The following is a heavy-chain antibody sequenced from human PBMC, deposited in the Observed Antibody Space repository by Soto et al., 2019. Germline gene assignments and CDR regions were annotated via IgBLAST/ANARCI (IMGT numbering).Heavy chain of an antibody. V-gene: IGHV1-69*12. Sequence: QVQLVQSGAEVKKPGSSVKVSCKASGDTYSSYEINWVRQAPGLGLEWMGGIVPVYGTANYAPKFQGRVTLIADVSTGTTYMELSSLRSEDTAVYFCAREAAPQSSGWHYWGQGTLVTVSS. CDR1: GDTYSSYE. D-gene: IGHD6-19*01. CDR2: IVPVYGTA. CDR3: AREAAPQSSGWHY. J-gene: IGHJ4*02.